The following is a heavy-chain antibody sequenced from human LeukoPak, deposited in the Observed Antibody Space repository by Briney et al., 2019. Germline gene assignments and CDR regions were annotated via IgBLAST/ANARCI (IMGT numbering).Heavy chain of an antibody. CDR2: ISSSSYI. CDR1: GFTFSSYS. V-gene: IGHV3-21*01. J-gene: IGHJ4*02. Sequence: GGSLRLSCAASGFTFSSYSMNWVRQAPGKGLEWVSSISSSSYIYYADSVKGRFTISRDNAKNSLYLQMNSLRAEDTAVYYCARAEYYDFWSGYYSAYYFDYWGQGTLVTVSS. D-gene: IGHD3-3*01. CDR3: ARAEYYDFWSGYYSAYYFDY.